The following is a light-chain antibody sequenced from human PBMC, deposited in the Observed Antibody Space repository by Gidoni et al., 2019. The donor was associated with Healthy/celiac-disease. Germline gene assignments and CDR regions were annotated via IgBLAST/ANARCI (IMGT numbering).Light chain of an antibody. CDR3: QQRSNWPS. CDR2: DAS. V-gene: IGKV3-11*01. CDR1: QSVSSY. Sequence: EIVLTQFPATLSWSPGERATLSCRASQSVSSYLAWYQQKPGQAPRLLSYDASNRATGIPARCSGSGAGTDFTLTISSLEPEDFAVYCCQQRSNWPSFGGGTKVEIK. J-gene: IGKJ4*01.